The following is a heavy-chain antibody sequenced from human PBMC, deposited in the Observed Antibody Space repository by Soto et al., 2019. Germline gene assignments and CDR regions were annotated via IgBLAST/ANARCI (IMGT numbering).Heavy chain of an antibody. CDR3: ARHILGLGSGYSLDRFDP. J-gene: IGHJ5*02. V-gene: IGHV4-39*01. Sequence: QLQLQESGPGLVKPSETLSLTCTVSGGSISSSSYYWGWIRQPPGKGLEWIGSIYYSGSTYYNPSLKSRVTISVDTSKNQFSLKLSSVTAADTAVYYCARHILGLGSGYSLDRFDPWGQGTLVTVSS. CDR2: IYYSGST. CDR1: GGSISSSSYY. D-gene: IGHD3-22*01.